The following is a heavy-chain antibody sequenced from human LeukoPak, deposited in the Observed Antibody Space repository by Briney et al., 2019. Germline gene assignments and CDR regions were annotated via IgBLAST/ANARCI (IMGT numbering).Heavy chain of an antibody. Sequence: GGSLRLSCAASGFIVSNNYMSWVRQAPGKGLEWVSVIYSGGGTYYGDSVKDRFTISRDNSKNTLYLQMNSLRAEDTAVYYCASGITGGHDAFDFWGQGTMVTVSS. CDR1: GFIVSNNY. J-gene: IGHJ3*01. V-gene: IGHV3-66*01. CDR3: ASGITGGHDAFDF. CDR2: IYSGGGT. D-gene: IGHD1-20*01.